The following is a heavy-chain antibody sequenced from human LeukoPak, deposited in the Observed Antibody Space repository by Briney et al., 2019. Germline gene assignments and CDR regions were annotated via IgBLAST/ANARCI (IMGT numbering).Heavy chain of an antibody. CDR3: AGFFYDNTNDAFDI. V-gene: IGHV1-69*01. D-gene: IGHD2/OR15-2a*01. CDR2: IIPIYGRA. J-gene: IGHJ3*02. CDR1: GDTFGIYDFTFTSYA. Sequence: SVKVSCKASGDTFGIYDFTFTSYAISWVRQAPGQGLEWMGGIIPIYGRANYPQKFQGRVTITADESTRTVTMQLSSLRSEDTAVYYCAGFFYDNTNDAFDIWGQGTVVTVS.